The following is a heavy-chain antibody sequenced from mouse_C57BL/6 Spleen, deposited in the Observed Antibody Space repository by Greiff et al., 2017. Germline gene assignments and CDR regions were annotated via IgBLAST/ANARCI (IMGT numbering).Heavy chain of an antibody. CDR1: GYTFTDYE. D-gene: IGHD2-2*01. CDR2: IDPETGGT. CDR3: TRSRNYGNDGD. V-gene: IGHV1-15*01. J-gene: IGHJ2*01. Sequence: QVQLQQSGAELVRPGASVTLSCKASGYTFTDYEMHWVKQTPVHGLEWIGAIDPETGGTAYNQKFKGKAILTADTSSSTAYMELRSLTSEDSAVYYCTRSRNYGNDGDWGQGTTLTVST.